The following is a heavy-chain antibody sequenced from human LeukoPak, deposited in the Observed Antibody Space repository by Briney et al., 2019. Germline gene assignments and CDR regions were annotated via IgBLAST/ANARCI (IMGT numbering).Heavy chain of an antibody. V-gene: IGHV3-23*01. CDR2: ITGSDDRT. CDR1: GFIFSSAA. J-gene: IGHJ5*02. Sequence: GGSLSLTCAASGFIFSSAAMTWVRQAPGKGLEWVSTITGSDDRTYYTDSVKGRFTISRDSSKNTVYLQMNSLRVEDTAIYYCAKDLHYNDGRWEFDPWGQGTLVTVSS. D-gene: IGHD5-24*01. CDR3: AKDLHYNDGRWEFDP.